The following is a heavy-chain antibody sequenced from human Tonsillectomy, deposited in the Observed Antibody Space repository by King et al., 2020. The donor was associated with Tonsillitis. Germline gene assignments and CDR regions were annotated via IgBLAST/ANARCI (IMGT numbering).Heavy chain of an antibody. CDR3: TTDIGGYYKLDQN. Sequence: EVQLVESGGGLVKPGGSLRLSCAASGFTFSNAWMNWVRQAPGKGLEWVGRITSKTDGGTTDYAAPLKGRFTIPRDDSKNTLYLQMNSLKTEDTAVYYCTTDIGGYYKLDQNWGQGTLVTVSS. CDR1: GFTFSNAW. D-gene: IGHD3-22*01. CDR2: ITSKTDGGTT. J-gene: IGHJ4*02. V-gene: IGHV3-15*07.